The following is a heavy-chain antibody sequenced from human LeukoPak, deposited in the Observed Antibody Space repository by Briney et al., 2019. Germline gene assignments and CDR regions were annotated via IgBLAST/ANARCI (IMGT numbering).Heavy chain of an antibody. D-gene: IGHD1-26*01. J-gene: IGHJ3*02. CDR1: GFTFSSYE. V-gene: IGHV3-53*01. CDR2: IYSGGST. Sequence: GGSLRLSCAASGFTFSSYEMNWVRQAPGKGLEWVSIIYSGGSTFYADSVKGRFTISRDNSKNTLYLQTNSLRAEDTAVYYCARGGSYLSAFDIWGQGTMVTVSS. CDR3: ARGGSYLSAFDI.